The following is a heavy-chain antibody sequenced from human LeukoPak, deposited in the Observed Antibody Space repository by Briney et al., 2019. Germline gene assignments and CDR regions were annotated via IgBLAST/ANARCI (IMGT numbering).Heavy chain of an antibody. J-gene: IGHJ4*02. CDR1: GLTFSSYG. D-gene: IGHD3-22*01. CDR3: AKDPHYYDSGEPDY. V-gene: IGHV3-30*18. CDR2: ISYDGGNK. Sequence: GGSLRLSCAASGLTFSSYGMHWVRQAPGKGLEWVAVISYDGGNKYYADSVKGRFTISRDNSKNTLYLQMNSLRAEDTAVYYCAKDPHYYDSGEPDYWGQGTLVTVSS.